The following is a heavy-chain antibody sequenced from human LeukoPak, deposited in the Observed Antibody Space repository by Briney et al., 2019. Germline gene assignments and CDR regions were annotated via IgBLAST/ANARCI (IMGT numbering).Heavy chain of an antibody. CDR3: ARTSVYCSSTSCNYYYYYMDV. Sequence: GGSLRLSCAASGFTFSDYYMSWIRQAPGKGLEWLSYISNSGSTIYYADSVKGRFTMSRDNAKHSLYLQMNSLRAEDTALYYCARTSVYCSSTSCNYYYYYMDVWGKGTTVTVSS. D-gene: IGHD2-2*01. V-gene: IGHV3-11*01. CDR1: GFTFSDYY. CDR2: ISNSGSTI. J-gene: IGHJ6*03.